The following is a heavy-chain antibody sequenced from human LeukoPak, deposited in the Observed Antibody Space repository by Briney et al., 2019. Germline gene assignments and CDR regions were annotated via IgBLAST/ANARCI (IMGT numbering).Heavy chain of an antibody. CDR1: GYTFTGYY. V-gene: IGHV1-18*04. CDR2: ISAYNGNT. D-gene: IGHD2-2*01. J-gene: IGHJ3*02. CDR3: AREGYCSSTSCYGDAFDI. Sequence: APVKVSCKASGYTFTGYYMHWVRQAPGQGLEWMGWISAYNGNTNYAQKLQGRVTMTTDTSTSTAYMELRSLRSDDTAVYYCAREGYCSSTSCYGDAFDIWGQGTMVTVSS.